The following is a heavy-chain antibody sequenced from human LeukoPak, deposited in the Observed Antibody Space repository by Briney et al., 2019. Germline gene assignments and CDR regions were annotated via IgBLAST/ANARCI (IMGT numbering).Heavy chain of an antibody. CDR1: GFTFSSYA. J-gene: IGHJ4*02. Sequence: PGGSLRLSCAASGFTFSSYAMHWVRQAPGKGLEWVAVISYDGSNKYYADSVKGRFTISRDNSKNTLYLQMNSLKAEDTAVYYCAREEMATITYDYWGQGTLVTVSS. CDR3: AREEMATITYDY. CDR2: ISYDGSNK. V-gene: IGHV3-30*04. D-gene: IGHD5-24*01.